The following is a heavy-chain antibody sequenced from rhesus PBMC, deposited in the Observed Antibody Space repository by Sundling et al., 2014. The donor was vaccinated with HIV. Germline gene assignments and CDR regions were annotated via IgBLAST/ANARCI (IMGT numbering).Heavy chain of an antibody. CDR1: GFYISSTGRG. J-gene: IGHJ4*01. CDR2: IYWDDDK. CDR3: ARRTLYFDY. V-gene: IGHV2-152*01. Sequence: QVTLKESGPALVKPTQTLTLTCTLSGFYISSTGRGVGWVRQPPGKALEWLAHIYWDDDKRYSTSLKSRLTISKDTSKDQVVLTVTNMDPTDTATYFCARRTLYFDYWGQGVLVTVSS.